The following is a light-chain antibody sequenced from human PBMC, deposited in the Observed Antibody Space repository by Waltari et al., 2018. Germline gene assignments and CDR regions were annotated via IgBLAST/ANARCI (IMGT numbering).Light chain of an antibody. Sequence: EIVMTQSPATLSVSPWERATLTCRASQRVSTNLAWYQQKPGQGPRLLIYGASTRATGIPARFSGSGSGTEFTLIISSMQSEDFAVYYCQQYNNWPLPFTFGPGTKVDIK. CDR2: GAS. CDR1: QRVSTN. CDR3: QQYNNWPLPFT. V-gene: IGKV3-15*01. J-gene: IGKJ3*01.